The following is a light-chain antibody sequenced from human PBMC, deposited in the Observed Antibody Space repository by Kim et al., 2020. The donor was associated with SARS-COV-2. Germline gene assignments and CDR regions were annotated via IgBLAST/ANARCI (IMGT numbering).Light chain of an antibody. J-gene: IGLJ1*01. CDR1: FSNIGAGYD. CDR3: QSYDSSLNSYV. Sequence: RVTISCTGTFSNIGAGYDVHWYQQVPGAAPKLLIYGHTNRPSGVPDRFSGSKSDTSASLAITGLQPEDEADYYCQSYDSSLNSYVFGTGTKVTVL. V-gene: IGLV1-40*01. CDR2: GHT.